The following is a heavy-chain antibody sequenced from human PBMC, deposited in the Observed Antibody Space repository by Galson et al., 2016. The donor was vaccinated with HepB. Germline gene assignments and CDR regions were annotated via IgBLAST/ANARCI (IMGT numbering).Heavy chain of an antibody. CDR3: TKEKVGSRWVTFDY. V-gene: IGHV3-43*01. CDR2: IHRYGDRT. D-gene: IGHD5-18*01. Sequence: SLRLSCVASGFDFDAYSLHWVRQRPGKGLEWVSLIHRYGDRTFYADSVKGRVTISRDNSKNSLYRQMGSLRTEDSASYYFTKEKVGSRWVTFDYWGLGTLFTVSS. CDR1: GFDFDAYS. J-gene: IGHJ4*02.